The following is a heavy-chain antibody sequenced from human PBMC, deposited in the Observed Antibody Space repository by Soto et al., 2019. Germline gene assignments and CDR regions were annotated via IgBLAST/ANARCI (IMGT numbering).Heavy chain of an antibody. CDR2: INTYNGNT. D-gene: IGHD2-8*02. J-gene: IGHJ6*02. V-gene: IGHV1-18*03. CDR1: GYTFTRYG. Sequence: QVQLVQSGAEVKNPGASVKVSCKASGYTFTRYGIGWARQAPGQGLEWMGWINTYNGNTNYAQNVQGRVTLTTDTTTSATSTEMRSMRLSGLAIYYCAVEYVSVTPSPQDVWGQGTTVTVSS. CDR3: AVEYVSVTPSPQDV.